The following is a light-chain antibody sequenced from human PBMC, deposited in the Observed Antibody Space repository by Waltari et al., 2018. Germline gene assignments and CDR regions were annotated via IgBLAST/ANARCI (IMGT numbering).Light chain of an antibody. CDR2: EVT. Sequence: QSALTQPASVPGSPGQSIILSCTGTSSDVGSYNLVSWYQHHPGKAPNLMIYEVTKRPSGVSNRFSGSKSGNTASLTISGLQTEDEADYYCASYAGSSTLVFGGGTKVTVL. J-gene: IGLJ3*02. V-gene: IGLV2-23*02. CDR1: SSDVGSYNL. CDR3: ASYAGSSTLV.